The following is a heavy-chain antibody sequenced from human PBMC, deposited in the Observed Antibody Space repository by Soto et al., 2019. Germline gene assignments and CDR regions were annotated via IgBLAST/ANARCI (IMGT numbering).Heavy chain of an antibody. CDR1: GYTFTSYY. CDR2: INPSGGST. Sequence: GASVKVSCKASGYTFTSYYMHWVRQAPGQGLEWMGIINPSGGSTSYAQKFQGRDTMTRDTSTSTVYMELSSLRSEDTAVYYCARDLGAVAGPKENYFYYWSQGTLVTVSS. V-gene: IGHV1-46*01. J-gene: IGHJ4*02. D-gene: IGHD6-19*01. CDR3: ARDLGAVAGPKENYFYY.